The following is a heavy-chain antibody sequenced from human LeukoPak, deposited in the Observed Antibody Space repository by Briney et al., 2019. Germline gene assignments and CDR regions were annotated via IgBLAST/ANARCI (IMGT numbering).Heavy chain of an antibody. CDR1: GFTFSSYW. CDR2: IKQDGSEK. V-gene: IGHV3-7*03. D-gene: IGHD3-22*01. Sequence: GGSLRLSYAASGFTFSSYWMSWVRQAPGKGLEWVANIKQDGSEKYYVDSVKGRFTISRDNAKNSLYLQMNSLRAEDTAVYYCATTRYYYDSSGYSNFDYWGQGTLVTVSS. CDR3: ATTRYYYDSSGYSNFDY. J-gene: IGHJ4*02.